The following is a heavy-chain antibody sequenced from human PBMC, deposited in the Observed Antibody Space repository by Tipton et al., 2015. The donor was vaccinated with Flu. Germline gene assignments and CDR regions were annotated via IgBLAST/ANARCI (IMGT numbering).Heavy chain of an antibody. Sequence: TLSLTCSVSGYSIGSGYYWGWIRQPPGKGLEWIGNIHQTRTTYYNPSLKSRVTISIDRSQNQFSLKLTSVTSADTAVYYCASGPGGSVAGSYYFDYWGQGTLVTVSS. D-gene: IGHD6-6*01. CDR2: IHQTRTT. V-gene: IGHV4-38-2*01. CDR3: ASGPGGSVAGSYYFDY. J-gene: IGHJ4*02. CDR1: GYSIGSGYY.